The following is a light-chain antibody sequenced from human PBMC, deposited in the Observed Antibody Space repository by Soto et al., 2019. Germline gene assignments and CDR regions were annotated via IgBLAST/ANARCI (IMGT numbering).Light chain of an antibody. CDR3: QQSYSTPRT. CDR2: AAS. Sequence: DIQMTQSPSSLSASVGDRDTITCRASQSISSYLNWYQQKPGKAPKLLIYAASSLQSGVPSRFSGSGSGTDFTLTISILQPEDFVTYYCQQSYSTPRTFGGGTKVAIK. CDR1: QSISSY. J-gene: IGKJ4*01. V-gene: IGKV1-39*01.